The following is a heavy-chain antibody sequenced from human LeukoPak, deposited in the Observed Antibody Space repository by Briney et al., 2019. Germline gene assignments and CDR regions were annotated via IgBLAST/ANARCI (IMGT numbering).Heavy chain of an antibody. Sequence: PGGSLRLSCAASGFTFSSYAMHWVRQAPGKGLEWVAVISYDGSNKYYADSVKGRFTISRDNSKNTLYLQMNSLRAEDTAVYYCARDRSYSSGWYLFDYWGQGTLVTVSS. V-gene: IGHV3-30-3*01. D-gene: IGHD6-19*01. CDR3: ARDRSYSSGWYLFDY. J-gene: IGHJ4*02. CDR1: GFTFSSYA. CDR2: ISYDGSNK.